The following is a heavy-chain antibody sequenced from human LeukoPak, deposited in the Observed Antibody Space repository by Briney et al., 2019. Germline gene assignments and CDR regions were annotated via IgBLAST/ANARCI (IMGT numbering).Heavy chain of an antibody. CDR2: IGAGDKYT. D-gene: IGHD6-6*01. Sequence: GGSLRLSCAASGFTLRNYAMSWVRQAPGKGLEWVSSIGAGDKYTYHIDSVKGRFTITRDNSKNTLYLQMNSLRAGDTAIYYCAKSRNSIATSSFGYWGQGTLVTVSS. CDR3: AKSRNSIATSSFGY. CDR1: GFTLRNYA. V-gene: IGHV3-23*01. J-gene: IGHJ4*02.